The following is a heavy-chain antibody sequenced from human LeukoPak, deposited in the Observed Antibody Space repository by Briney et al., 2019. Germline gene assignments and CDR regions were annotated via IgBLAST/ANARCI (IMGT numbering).Heavy chain of an antibody. CDR2: TFYRSNWYD. CDR1: GDSVSSNTAA. D-gene: IGHD6-19*01. Sequence: QTLSLTCAISGDSVSSNTAAWNWIRQSPSSGLEWLGRTFYRSNWYDDYAASVKSRITINPDTSKNQFSLHLKSVTPEDTAVYYCAREVAGTWAFDIWGQGTRVTVSS. J-gene: IGHJ3*02. V-gene: IGHV6-1*01. CDR3: AREVAGTWAFDI.